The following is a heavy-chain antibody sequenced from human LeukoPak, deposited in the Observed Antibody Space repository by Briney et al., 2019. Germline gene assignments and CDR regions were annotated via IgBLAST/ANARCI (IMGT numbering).Heavy chain of an antibody. V-gene: IGHV3-30-3*01. D-gene: IGHD3-3*01. Sequence: GGSLRLSCAASGFTFSSYAMHWVRQAPGKGLEWVAVISYDGSNKYYADSVKGRFTISRDNSKNTLYLQMNSLRAEDTAVYYCAREYYDFWGGPFDYWGQGTLVTVSS. J-gene: IGHJ4*02. CDR3: AREYYDFWGGPFDY. CDR2: ISYDGSNK. CDR1: GFTFSSYA.